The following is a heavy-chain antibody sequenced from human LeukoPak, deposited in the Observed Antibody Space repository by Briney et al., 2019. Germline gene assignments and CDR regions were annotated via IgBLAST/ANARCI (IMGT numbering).Heavy chain of an antibody. Sequence: PGGSLRLSCAASGFTFSSYSMNWVRQAPGRGLEWVSSISSSSSYIYYADSVKGRFTISRDNAKNSLYLQMNSLRAEDTAVYYCARANPADFNLWGRGTLVTVSS. CDR3: ARANPADFNL. J-gene: IGHJ2*01. V-gene: IGHV3-21*01. D-gene: IGHD1-14*01. CDR1: GFTFSSYS. CDR2: ISSSSSYI.